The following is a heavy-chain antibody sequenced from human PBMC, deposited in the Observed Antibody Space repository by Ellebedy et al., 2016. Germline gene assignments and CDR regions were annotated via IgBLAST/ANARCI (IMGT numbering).Heavy chain of an antibody. V-gene: IGHV1-2*02. J-gene: IGHJ6*03. Sequence: ASVKVSXKASGGTFSSYAISWVRQAPGQGLEWMGWINPNNGGTNYAQKFQGSVTMTRDTSISTAYMELSRLRSDDTAVYYCARDRCSGCFYMDVWGKGTTVTVSS. CDR3: ARDRCSGCFYMDV. CDR1: GGTFSSYA. D-gene: IGHD6-19*01. CDR2: INPNNGGT.